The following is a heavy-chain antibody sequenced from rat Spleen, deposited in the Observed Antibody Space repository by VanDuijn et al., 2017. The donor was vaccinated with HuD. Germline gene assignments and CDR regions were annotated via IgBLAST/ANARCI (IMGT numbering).Heavy chain of an antibody. CDR2: ISTGGGNT. V-gene: IGHV5-25*01. Sequence: EVQLVESGGGLVQPGRSMKLSCAASGFTFSNYGMAWVRQTPTKGLEWVASISTGGGNTYYRDSVKGRFTISRDNAKSTLYLEMDSLSSEDTATYYCTRVDGYYRTMDAWGQGTSVTVSS. J-gene: IGHJ4*01. D-gene: IGHD1-12*03. CDR3: TRVDGYYRTMDA. CDR1: GFTFSNYG.